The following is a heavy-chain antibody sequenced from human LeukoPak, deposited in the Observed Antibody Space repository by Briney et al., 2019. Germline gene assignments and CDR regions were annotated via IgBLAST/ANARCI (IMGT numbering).Heavy chain of an antibody. Sequence: SETLSLTCTVSGGSISSYYWSWIRQPAGQGLEWIGRIYTSGTTNYNPSLKSRVTMSVDTSNYQFSLKLSSVTAADTAVYYCATRPYSSSWFGYWGQGTLVTVSS. CDR3: ATRPYSSSWFGY. V-gene: IGHV4-4*07. D-gene: IGHD6-13*01. CDR1: GGSISSYY. J-gene: IGHJ4*02. CDR2: IYTSGTT.